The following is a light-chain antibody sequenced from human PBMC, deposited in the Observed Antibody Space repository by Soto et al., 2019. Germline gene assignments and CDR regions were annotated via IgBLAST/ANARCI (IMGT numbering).Light chain of an antibody. V-gene: IGLV2-14*03. CDR1: TSDVGGYNY. J-gene: IGLJ1*01. CDR2: DVN. CDR3: SSYTSSSTSYV. Sequence: QSVLTQPASVSGSPGQSITISCTGTTSDVGGYNYVTWYQQYPGQAPKIIIYDVNRRPPGVSNRFSGSKSGNTASLTISGLQAEDEADYYCSSYTSSSTSYVFGTGTKVTVL.